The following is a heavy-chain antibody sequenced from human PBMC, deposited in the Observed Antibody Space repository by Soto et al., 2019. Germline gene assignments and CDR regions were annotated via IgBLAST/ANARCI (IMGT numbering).Heavy chain of an antibody. CDR1: GGSFRNDY. Sequence: SETLSLTCGVYGGSFRNDYWIWVRQPPGKGREWMGEVNHSGEATYNPSLQRRRTISLDTTNKKFCQKRTCGTAAETAMDFCRCAERFPRSWFDPWGQGTQVTVSS. CDR2: VNHSGEA. D-gene: IGHD3-10*01. J-gene: IGHJ5*02. CDR3: RCAERFPRSWFDP. V-gene: IGHV4-34*01.